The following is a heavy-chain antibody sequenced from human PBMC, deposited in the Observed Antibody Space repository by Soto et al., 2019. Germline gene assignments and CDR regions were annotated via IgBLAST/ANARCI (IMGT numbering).Heavy chain of an antibody. CDR1: GYSFSTYS. V-gene: IGHV5-51*01. CDR2: IFSSDSYA. Sequence: GESLKISCKGSGYSFSTYSIGWVRQMPGKGLEWMGNIFSSDSYARYSPSFQGQVTISVDRSISTAYLQWSSLKASDTAMYYCTTWRSSSWFDYWGPGTQVTVSS. J-gene: IGHJ4*02. CDR3: TTWRSSSWFDY. D-gene: IGHD6-13*01.